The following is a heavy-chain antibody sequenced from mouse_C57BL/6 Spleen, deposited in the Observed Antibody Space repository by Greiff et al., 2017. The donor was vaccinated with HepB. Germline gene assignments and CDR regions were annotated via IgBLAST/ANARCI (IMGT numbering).Heavy chain of an antibody. V-gene: IGHV2-2*01. D-gene: IGHD1-1*01. CDR1: GFSLTSYG. CDR3: ARGGYYGSSPAWFAY. Sequence: QVQLQQSGPGLVQPSQSLSITCTVSGFSLTSYGVHWVRQSPGKGLEWLGVIWSGGSTDYNAAFISRLSISKDNSKSQVFFKMNSRQADDTAIYYCARGGYYGSSPAWFAYWGQGTLVTVSA. J-gene: IGHJ3*01. CDR2: IWSGGST.